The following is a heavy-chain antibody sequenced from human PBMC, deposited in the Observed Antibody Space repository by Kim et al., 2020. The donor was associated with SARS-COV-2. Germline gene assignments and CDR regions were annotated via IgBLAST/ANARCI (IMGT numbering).Heavy chain of an antibody. V-gene: IGHV4-34*01. CDR3: ARAGYSSSWGLDYYYYGMDV. J-gene: IGHJ6*02. CDR2: INHSGST. Sequence: SETLSLTCAVYGGSFSGYYWSWIRQPPGKGLEWIGEINHSGSTNYNPSLKSRVTISVDTSKNQFSLKLSSVTAADTAVYYCARAGYSSSWGLDYYYYGMDVWGQGTTVTVSS. CDR1: GGSFSGYY. D-gene: IGHD6-13*01.